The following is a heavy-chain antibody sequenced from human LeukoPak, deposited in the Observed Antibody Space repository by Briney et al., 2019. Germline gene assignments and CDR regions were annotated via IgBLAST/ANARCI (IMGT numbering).Heavy chain of an antibody. CDR2: INPSGGGT. Sequence: GASVKVSCEASGYTFTTYFMHWVRQAPGQGLEWVGIINPSGGGTTYAQKFQGRVNMTRDTSTSTVYMELNSLRSEDTAVYYCAREVNSFDYWGQGTQVSVSS. D-gene: IGHD1/OR15-1a*01. CDR1: GYTFTTYF. V-gene: IGHV1-46*01. CDR3: AREVNSFDY. J-gene: IGHJ4*02.